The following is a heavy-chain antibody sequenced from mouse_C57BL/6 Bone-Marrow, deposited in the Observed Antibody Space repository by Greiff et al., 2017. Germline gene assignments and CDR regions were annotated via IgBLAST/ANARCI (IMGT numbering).Heavy chain of an antibody. D-gene: IGHD2-3*01. V-gene: IGHV1-50*01. CDR2: IDPSDSYT. CDR1: GYTFTSYW. Sequence: QVQLQQPGAELVKPGASVKLSCKASGYTFTSYWMQWVNQRPGQGLEWIGEIDPSDSYTNYNQKFKGKATLTVDTSSSTAYMQLSSLTSEDSAVYYCAREDGYYSAWFAYWGQGTLVTVSA. CDR3: AREDGYYSAWFAY. J-gene: IGHJ3*01.